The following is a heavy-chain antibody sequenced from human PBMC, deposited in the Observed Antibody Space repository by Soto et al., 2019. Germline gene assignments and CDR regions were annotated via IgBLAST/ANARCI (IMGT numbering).Heavy chain of an antibody. J-gene: IGHJ4*02. CDR2: INHSGST. Sequence: QVQLQQWGAGLLKPSETLSLTCAVYGGSFSGYYWSWIRQPPGKGLEWIGEINHSGSTNYNPSLKSRVTISVDTSKNQFSLKLSSVTAADTAVYYCARGAATAGSIGYWGQGTLVTVSS. V-gene: IGHV4-34*01. CDR3: ARGAATAGSIGY. D-gene: IGHD2-15*01. CDR1: GGSFSGYY.